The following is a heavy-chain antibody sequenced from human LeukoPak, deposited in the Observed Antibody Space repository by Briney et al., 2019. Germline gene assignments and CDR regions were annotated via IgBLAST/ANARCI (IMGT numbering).Heavy chain of an antibody. D-gene: IGHD6-19*01. CDR1: GFTFSSYA. CDR2: ISGSGGST. Sequence: GGSLRLSCAASGFTFSSYAMSWVRQAPGKGLERVSAISGSGGSTYYADSVKGRFTISRDNSKNTLYLQMNSLRAEDTAVYYCAAQWLVLGAFDIWGQGTMVTVSS. CDR3: AAQWLVLGAFDI. V-gene: IGHV3-23*01. J-gene: IGHJ3*02.